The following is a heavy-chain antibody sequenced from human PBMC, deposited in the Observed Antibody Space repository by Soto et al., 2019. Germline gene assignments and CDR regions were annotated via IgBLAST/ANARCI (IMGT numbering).Heavy chain of an antibody. J-gene: IGHJ3*02. V-gene: IGHV1-2*02. CDR2: INPATGAA. CDR1: GYPVTAYY. CDR3: ARGGGVGVAGSAAFDM. Sequence: QLHLVQSGAVVKKPGASVTVSCSASGYPVTAYYMHWVRQAPGRGLEWMGGINPATGAAKYTQTFRGRVTMTRDPSRVKVFRELSGLKSADTAVFYGARGGGVGVAGSAAFDMWGQGTLVTVSS. D-gene: IGHD3-3*01.